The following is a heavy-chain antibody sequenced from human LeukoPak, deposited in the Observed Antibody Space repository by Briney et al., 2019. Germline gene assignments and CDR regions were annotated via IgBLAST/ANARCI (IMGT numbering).Heavy chain of an antibody. Sequence: ASVKVSCKASGYTFIGYYVHWVRQAPGQGLEWMGWINPNSGGTNYAQKFQGRVTMTRDTSISTAYMELSRLRSDDTAVYYCARAKYNWNDVGYFDYWGQGTLVTVSS. CDR2: INPNSGGT. CDR1: GYTFIGYY. CDR3: ARAKYNWNDVGYFDY. J-gene: IGHJ4*02. D-gene: IGHD1-20*01. V-gene: IGHV1-2*02.